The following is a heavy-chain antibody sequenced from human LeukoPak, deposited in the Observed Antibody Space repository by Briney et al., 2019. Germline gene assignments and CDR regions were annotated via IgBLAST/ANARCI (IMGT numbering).Heavy chain of an antibody. J-gene: IGHJ4*02. Sequence: SETLSLTCTVSGGSISSGGYYWSWIRQHPGKGLEWVGYIYYSGSTYCNPSLKSRVTISVDTSKNQFSLKLSSVTAADTAVYYCARDHGGSSCFDYWGRGTLVTVSS. CDR1: GGSISSGGYY. CDR2: IYYSGST. V-gene: IGHV4-31*03. D-gene: IGHD6-13*01. CDR3: ARDHGGSSCFDY.